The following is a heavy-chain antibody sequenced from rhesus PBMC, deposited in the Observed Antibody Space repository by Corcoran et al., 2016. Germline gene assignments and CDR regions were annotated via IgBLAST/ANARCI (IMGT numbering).Heavy chain of an antibody. V-gene: IGHV4-76*01. J-gene: IGHJ4*01. CDR1: GGSISGGYD. Sequence: QVQLQESGPGLVKPSETLSLTCAVSGGSISGGYDWSWIRQPPGKGLEWIGYIYGSSASTHSNPSLKNRVTISKDTSKNQFSLKLSSVTAADTAVYYCARQRGYSNYFVDYWGQGVLVTVSS. CDR3: ARQRGYSNYFVDY. D-gene: IGHD4-23*01. CDR2: IYGSSAST.